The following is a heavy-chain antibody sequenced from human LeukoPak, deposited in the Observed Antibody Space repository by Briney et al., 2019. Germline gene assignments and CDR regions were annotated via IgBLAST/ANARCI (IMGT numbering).Heavy chain of an antibody. CDR2: INPSGGST. CDR1: GYTFTSYY. D-gene: IGHD6-13*01. Sequence: ASVKVSCKASGYTFTSYYMHWVRQAPGQGLEWMGIINPSGGSTGYAQKFQGRVTMTRDTSTSTVYMELSSLRSEDTAVYYCAREEDIAAAGTLGMDVWGQGTTVTVSS. V-gene: IGHV1-46*01. J-gene: IGHJ6*02. CDR3: AREEDIAAAGTLGMDV.